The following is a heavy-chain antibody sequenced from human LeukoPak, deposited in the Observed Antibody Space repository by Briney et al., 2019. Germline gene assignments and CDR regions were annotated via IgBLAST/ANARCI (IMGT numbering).Heavy chain of an antibody. J-gene: IGHJ4*02. D-gene: IGHD6-13*01. V-gene: IGHV4-34*01. CDR3: ARRYSSSPEYFDY. CDR2: INHSGST. CDR1: GGSFSGYY. Sequence: PSETLSLTCAVYGGSFSGYYWSWIRQPPGKGLEWIGEINHSGSTNYNPSLKSRVTISVDTSKNQFSLKLSSVTAADTAVYYCARRYSSSPEYFDYWGQGTLVTVSS.